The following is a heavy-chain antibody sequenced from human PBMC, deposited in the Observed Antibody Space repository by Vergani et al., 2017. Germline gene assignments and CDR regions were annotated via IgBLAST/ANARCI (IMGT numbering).Heavy chain of an antibody. Sequence: EVQLLESGGGWVQPGGSLRLSCAASGFTFSSYAMSWVRQAPGKGLEWVSAISGSGGSTYYADSVKGRFTISRDNSKNTLYLQMNSLRAEDTAVYYCAKITQQPRRFDYWGQGTLVTVSS. V-gene: IGHV3-23*01. J-gene: IGHJ4*02. CDR3: AKITQQPRRFDY. CDR1: GFTFSSYA. CDR2: ISGSGGST. D-gene: IGHD6-13*01.